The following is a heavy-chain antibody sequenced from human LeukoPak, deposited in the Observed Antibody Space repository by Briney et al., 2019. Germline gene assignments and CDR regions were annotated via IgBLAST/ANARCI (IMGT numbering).Heavy chain of an antibody. CDR2: ISGDGGST. D-gene: IGHD3-10*01. Sequence: PGGSLRLSCAASGFTFDDYAMHWVRQAPGKGLEWVSLISGDGGSTYYADSVKGRFTISRDNSKNSLYLQMNSLRDEDTAVYYCARMWFGELHWGQGTLVTVSS. CDR3: ARMWFGELH. CDR1: GFTFDDYA. J-gene: IGHJ4*02. V-gene: IGHV3-43*02.